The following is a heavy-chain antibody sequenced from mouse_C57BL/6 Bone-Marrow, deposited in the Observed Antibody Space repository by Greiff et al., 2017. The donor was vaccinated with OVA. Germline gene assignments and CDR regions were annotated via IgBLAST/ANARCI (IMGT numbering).Heavy chain of an antibody. CDR1: GYTFTDYE. CDR3: TREDWDEDYFDY. Sequence: QVQLQQSGAELVRPGASVTLSCKASGYTFTDYEMHWVKQTPVHGLEWIGAIDPETGGTAYNQKFKGKAILTADKSSSTAYMELRSLTSEDSAVYYCTREDWDEDYFDYWGQGTTLTVSS. J-gene: IGHJ2*01. CDR2: IDPETGGT. V-gene: IGHV1-15*01. D-gene: IGHD4-1*01.